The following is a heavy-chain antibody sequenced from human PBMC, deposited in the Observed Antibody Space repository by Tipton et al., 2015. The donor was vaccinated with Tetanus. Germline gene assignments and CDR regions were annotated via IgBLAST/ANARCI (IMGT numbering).Heavy chain of an antibody. J-gene: IGHJ5*02. CDR3: AGGLVRWYEP. CDR1: GASLRGGDYH. V-gene: IGHV4-61*08. CDR2: ISGSGAT. Sequence: GLVKPSETLSLTCTVSGASLRGGDYHWSWIRQPPGKGLEWLAYISGSGATNSNYYLKSRITMTRDTSRNQFSLTLTSVTAAGTAVYSCAGGLVRWYEPWGRGTLVSVSS. D-gene: IGHD3-10*01.